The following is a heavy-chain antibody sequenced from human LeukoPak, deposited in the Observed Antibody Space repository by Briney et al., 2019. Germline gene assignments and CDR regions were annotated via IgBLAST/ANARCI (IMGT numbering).Heavy chain of an antibody. D-gene: IGHD6-19*01. CDR2: INTNTGNP. CDR3: ASLYSSGWLGEVYYFDY. Sequence: ASVKVSCKASGYTFTSYAMNWVRQAPGQGLEWMGWINTNTGNPTYAQGFTGRFVFSLDTSVSTAYLQISSLKAEDTAVYYCASLYSSGWLGEVYYFDYWGQGTLVTVSS. J-gene: IGHJ4*02. V-gene: IGHV7-4-1*02. CDR1: GYTFTSYA.